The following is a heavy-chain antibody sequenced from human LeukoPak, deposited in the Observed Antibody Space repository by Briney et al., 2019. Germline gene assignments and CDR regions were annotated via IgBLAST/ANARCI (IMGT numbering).Heavy chain of an antibody. Sequence: GGSLRLSCAASGFTFSNYWMNWVLQAPGKGLEWVANIKQDGSEKYYVDSVKGRFTISRDNAKNSLYLQMNSPRAADTAVYYCARGDIVVVPAAPFDPCGQGTLVTVSS. CDR3: ARGDIVVVPAAPFDP. CDR1: GFTFSNYW. V-gene: IGHV3-7*01. D-gene: IGHD2-2*01. CDR2: IKQDGSEK. J-gene: IGHJ5*02.